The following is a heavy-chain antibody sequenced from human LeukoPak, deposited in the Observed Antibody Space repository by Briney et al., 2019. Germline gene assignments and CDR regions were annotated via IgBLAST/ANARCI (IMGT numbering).Heavy chain of an antibody. D-gene: IGHD2-2*01. CDR2: ISGSGGST. CDR3: ATYSVVIVVVPAAIPPGAFDI. J-gene: IGHJ3*02. Sequence: GRSLRPSCAPFGFTFSSYAMGWVRQAPGKGMGWVSAISGSGGSTYYGDSVKGRFTISRDNAKNTLSLQMNSLRVEDTAVYFCATYSVVIVVVPAAIPPGAFDIWGQGTMVTVSS. CDR1: GFTFSSYA. V-gene: IGHV3-23*01.